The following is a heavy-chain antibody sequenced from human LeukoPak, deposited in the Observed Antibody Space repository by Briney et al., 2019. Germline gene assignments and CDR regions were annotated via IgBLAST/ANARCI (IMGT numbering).Heavy chain of an antibody. Sequence: AASVKVSCKASGYTFTDYYMHWVRQAPGQGLEWMGWINPKSGGRSYAQRFQGRVTMTRDTSISTAYMELSRLRSDDTAVYYCATGERLVPAAMWFDYWGQGTPVTVSS. D-gene: IGHD2-2*01. CDR1: GYTFTDYY. CDR2: INPKSGGR. J-gene: IGHJ4*02. V-gene: IGHV1-2*02. CDR3: ATGERLVPAAMWFDY.